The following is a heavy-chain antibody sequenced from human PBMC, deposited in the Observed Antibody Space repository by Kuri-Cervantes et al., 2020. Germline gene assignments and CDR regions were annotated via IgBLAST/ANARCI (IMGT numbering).Heavy chain of an antibody. CDR1: GFTFSSYA. CDR2: ISYDGSNK. J-gene: IGHJ4*02. Sequence: GGSLRLSCAASGFTFSSYAMHWVRQAPGKGLEWVAVISYDGSNKYYADSVKGRFTISRDNAKNSLYLQMNSLRAEDTAVYYCAKDSYGDLDYWGQGTLVTVSS. D-gene: IGHD4-17*01. CDR3: AKDSYGDLDY. V-gene: IGHV3-30-3*01.